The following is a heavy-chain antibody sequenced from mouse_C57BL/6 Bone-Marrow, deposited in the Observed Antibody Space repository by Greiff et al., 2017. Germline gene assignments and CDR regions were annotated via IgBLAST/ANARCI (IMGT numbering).Heavy chain of an antibody. J-gene: IGHJ3*01. V-gene: IGHV1-81*01. CDR3: AQIYYGAY. CDR1: GYTFTSYG. D-gene: IGHD2-1*01. Sequence: VQLQQSGAELVRPGASVKLSCKASGYTFTSYGISWVKQSTGQGLEWIGEIYPRSGNTYYNEKFKGKATLTADKSSSTAYMELRSLTSEDSAVYFCAQIYYGAYWGRGTLVTVTA. CDR2: IYPRSGNT.